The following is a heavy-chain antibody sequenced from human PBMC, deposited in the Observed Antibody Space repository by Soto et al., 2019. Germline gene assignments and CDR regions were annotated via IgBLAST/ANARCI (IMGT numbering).Heavy chain of an antibody. Sequence: GGSLRLSCAGSGFTFSNYEMIWVRHAPGKGLEWVANIQQDGGEQYYVDSVKGRFTISRDNAKNSLYLQMSSLRAEDTAVYYCTRGIRGSSGWSYYYGMDVWGQGTTVTVS. V-gene: IGHV3-7*03. CDR1: GFTFSNYE. D-gene: IGHD6-19*01. CDR3: TRGIRGSSGWSYYYGMDV. CDR2: IQQDGGEQ. J-gene: IGHJ6*02.